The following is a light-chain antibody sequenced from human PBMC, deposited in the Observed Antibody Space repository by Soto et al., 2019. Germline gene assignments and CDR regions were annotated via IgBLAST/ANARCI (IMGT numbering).Light chain of an antibody. J-gene: IGKJ1*01. CDR3: QQYGGSPQT. CDR1: QSVSKY. V-gene: IGKV3-20*01. Sequence: EIVLTQSPGTLALSPGEGATLSCRASQSVSKYLAWYQQKPGQAPRLLIYGASSRATGIPDSFSGSGSGTDFTLTISRLEPEDFAVYYCQQYGGSPQTFGQGTK. CDR2: GAS.